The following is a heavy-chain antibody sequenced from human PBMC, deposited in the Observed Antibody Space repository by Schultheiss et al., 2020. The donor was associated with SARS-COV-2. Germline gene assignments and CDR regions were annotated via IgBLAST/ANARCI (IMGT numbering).Heavy chain of an antibody. CDR1: GGSISSSSYY. J-gene: IGHJ6*02. CDR3: ARDRFDFWSGLYYGMDV. Sequence: SETLSLTCTVSGGSISSSSYYWGWIRQPPGKGLEWIGSIYTSGSTNYNPSLKSRVTISVDTSKNQFSLKLSSVTAADTAVYYCARDRFDFWSGLYYGMDVWGQGTTVTVSS. CDR2: IYTSGST. D-gene: IGHD3-3*01. V-gene: IGHV4-39*07.